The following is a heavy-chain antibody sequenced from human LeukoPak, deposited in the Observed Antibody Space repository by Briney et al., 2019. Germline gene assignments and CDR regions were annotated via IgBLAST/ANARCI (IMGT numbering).Heavy chain of an antibody. CDR3: ARDNPESSWSGYYYG. D-gene: IGHD3-3*01. CDR2: INPSGGST. J-gene: IGHJ4*02. CDR1: GYTFTNYY. Sequence: ASVKVSCKASGYTFTNYYMHWVRHAPGQGLEWMGIINPSGGSTSYAQKFQGRVTMTRDTSTSTACMELSSLRSEDTAVYYCARDNPESSWSGYYYGWGQGTLVTVSS. V-gene: IGHV1-46*03.